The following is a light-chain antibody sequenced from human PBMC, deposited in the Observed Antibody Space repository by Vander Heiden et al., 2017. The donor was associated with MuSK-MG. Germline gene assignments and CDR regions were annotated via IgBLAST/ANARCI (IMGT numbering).Light chain of an antibody. CDR3: LEDEKLGFS. CDR2: DAS. J-gene: IGKJ4*01. V-gene: IGKV1-33*01. Sequence: DIQMTQSPSSLSASVGDRVTITCQASQDISNYLNWYQQKPGKAPKLLIYDASNLETGVPSRSSGSASGTDLTFSIRILNPEDIATYYCLEDEKLGFSFGAGTKVEIK. CDR1: QDISNY.